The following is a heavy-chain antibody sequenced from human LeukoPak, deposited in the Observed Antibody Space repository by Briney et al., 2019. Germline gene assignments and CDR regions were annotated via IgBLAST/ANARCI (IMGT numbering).Heavy chain of an antibody. J-gene: IGHJ4*02. CDR1: GFTFSNYA. D-gene: IGHD4-11*01. Sequence: GGSLRLSCAASGFTFSNYAMTWVRRAPRKGLEWVSTISGDGTETFYADSVKGRFTISRDNSKNTHYLQMSSLRAEDTGIYYCAKGGHYSFFDYWGQGTLVTVSS. CDR2: ISGDGTET. CDR3: AKGGHYSFFDY. V-gene: IGHV3-23*01.